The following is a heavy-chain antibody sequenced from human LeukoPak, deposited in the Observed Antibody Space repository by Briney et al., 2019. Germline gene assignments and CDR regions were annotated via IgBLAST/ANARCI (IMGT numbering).Heavy chain of an antibody. CDR1: GGSISTTSYY. CDR2: IYHSGST. V-gene: IGHV4-30-2*01. D-gene: IGHD3-3*01. Sequence: SETLSLTCSVSGGSISTTSYYWSWIRQPPGKGLEWIGYIYHSGSTYYNPSLKSRVTISVDRSKNQFSLKLSPVTAADTAVYYCARWANYDFWSGYSMRRGFDYWGQGTLVTVSS. J-gene: IGHJ4*02. CDR3: ARWANYDFWSGYSMRRGFDY.